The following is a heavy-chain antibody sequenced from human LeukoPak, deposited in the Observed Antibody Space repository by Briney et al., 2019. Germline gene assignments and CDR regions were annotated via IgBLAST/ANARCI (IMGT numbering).Heavy chain of an antibody. CDR1: GGSISSANYY. J-gene: IGHJ5*02. Sequence: SQTLSLTCSVSGGSISSANYYLSWIRQPAGKGLEWIGRIYTGGTTNYNPFLKTRVTISIDTSKNQFSLTLSSVTAADTAIYYCARESRASRFDPWGQGILVTVSS. CDR2: IYTGGTT. CDR3: ARESRASRFDP. V-gene: IGHV4-61*02. D-gene: IGHD2-21*01.